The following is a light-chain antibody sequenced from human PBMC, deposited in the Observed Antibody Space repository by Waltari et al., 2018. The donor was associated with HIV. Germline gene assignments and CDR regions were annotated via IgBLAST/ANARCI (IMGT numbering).Light chain of an antibody. J-gene: IGKJ1*01. Sequence: EIVMTKSTATLSVSTGERATLSCRASQSVSSNLAWYQQKPGQAPRLLSYGASTRATDIPARFSGSWSGTEFTLTISSLQSEDFAVYYCQQYNNWLRTFGQGTKVEIK. CDR3: QQYNNWLRT. CDR2: GAS. CDR1: QSVSSN. V-gene: IGKV3-15*01.